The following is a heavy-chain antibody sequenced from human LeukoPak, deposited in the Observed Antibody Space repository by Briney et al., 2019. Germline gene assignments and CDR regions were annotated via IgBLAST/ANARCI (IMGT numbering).Heavy chain of an antibody. CDR2: IYYSGST. Sequence: SETLSLTCTVSGGSISSSSYYWGWIRQPPGKGLEWIGSIYYSGSTYYNPSLKSRVTISVDTSKNQFSLKLSSVTAADTAVYYCARLPHYDSSGYRRAFDYWGQGTLVTVSS. CDR1: GGSISSSSYY. CDR3: ARLPHYDSSGYRRAFDY. V-gene: IGHV4-39*01. J-gene: IGHJ4*02. D-gene: IGHD3-22*01.